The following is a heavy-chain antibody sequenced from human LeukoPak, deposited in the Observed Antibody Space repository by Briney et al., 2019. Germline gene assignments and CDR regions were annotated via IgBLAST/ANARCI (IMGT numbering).Heavy chain of an antibody. Sequence: ASVKVSCKASGYTFTSYGISWVRQATGQGHEWMGWMNPNSGNTGYAQKFQGRVTMTRNTSISTAYMELSSLRSEDTAVYYCARVLDYYDSSGYFFDYWGQGTLVTVSS. CDR1: GYTFTSYG. V-gene: IGHV1-8*02. D-gene: IGHD3-22*01. CDR3: ARVLDYYDSSGYFFDY. CDR2: MNPNSGNT. J-gene: IGHJ4*02.